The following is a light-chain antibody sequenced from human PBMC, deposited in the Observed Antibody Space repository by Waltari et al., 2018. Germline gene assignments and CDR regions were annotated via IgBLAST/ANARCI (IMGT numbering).Light chain of an antibody. V-gene: IGKV2-30*02. J-gene: IGKJ1*01. CDR2: KVS. CDR3: MQSIHWPWT. CDR1: QSLVHSDGTTY. Sequence: DVVMTQSPLSLPVTLGQPASISYKSSQSLVHSDGTTYLNWFHQRPGQSPRRLIYKVSNRDSGVPDRFSGSGSGTDFTLKISRVEAEDVGVYYCMQSIHWPWTFGQGTKVEIK.